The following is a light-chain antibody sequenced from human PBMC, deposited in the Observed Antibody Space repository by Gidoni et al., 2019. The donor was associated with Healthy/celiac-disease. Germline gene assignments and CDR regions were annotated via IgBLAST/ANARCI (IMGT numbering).Light chain of an antibody. Sequence: QSVLTQPPSVSGAPGQRVTISCTGSSSNIGAGYDVHWYQQLPGTAPNLLIYGNSNRPSGVPDRFSGSKSGTSASLAITGLQAEDEADYYCQSYDSSLSGPAYVFGTGTKVTVL. CDR1: SSNIGAGYD. CDR3: QSYDSSLSGPAYV. V-gene: IGLV1-40*01. CDR2: GNS. J-gene: IGLJ1*01.